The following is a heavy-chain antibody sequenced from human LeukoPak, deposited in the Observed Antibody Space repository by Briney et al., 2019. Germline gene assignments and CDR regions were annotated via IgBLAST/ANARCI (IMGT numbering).Heavy chain of an antibody. CDR3: AKDQSSGSPYYFDY. CDR1: GFTFSSYA. CDR2: ISGSGGTT. V-gene: IGHV3-23*01. Sequence: GGSLRLSCAASGFTFSSYAMSWVRQAPGKGLEWVSAISGSGGTTYYADSVKGRFTISRDNSKDTLYLQMNSLRAEDTAVYYCAKDQSSGSPYYFDYWGEGTLVTVSS. J-gene: IGHJ4*02. D-gene: IGHD3-10*01.